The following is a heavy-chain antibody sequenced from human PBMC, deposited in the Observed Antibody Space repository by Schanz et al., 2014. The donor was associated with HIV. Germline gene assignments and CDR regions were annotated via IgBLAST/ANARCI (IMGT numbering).Heavy chain of an antibody. CDR2: ITPIFGTR. J-gene: IGHJ6*02. CDR1: GGTFMTYA. CDR3: ARCYSSPMDGLDV. D-gene: IGHD6-19*01. V-gene: IGHV1-69*06. Sequence: QVQLVQSGAEVKKPGSSVKVSCKASGGTFMTYAISWVRQAPGQGLEWMGGITPIFGTRNYAQKFQVRVTFTADKFTGTAYMELSSLRSEDTAVYYCARCYSSPMDGLDVWGQGTTVIVSS.